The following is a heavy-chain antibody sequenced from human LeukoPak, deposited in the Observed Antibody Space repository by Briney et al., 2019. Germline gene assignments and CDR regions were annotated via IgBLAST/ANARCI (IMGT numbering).Heavy chain of an antibody. J-gene: IGHJ4*02. CDR2: INHSGST. CDR3: ARALAAADSFDY. Sequence: PSETLSLTCAVYGRSFSGYYWSWIRQPPGKGLEWIGEINHSGSTNYNPSLKSRVTISVDTSKNQFSLKLSSVTAADTAVYYCARALAAADSFDYWGQGTLVTVSS. CDR1: GRSFSGYY. V-gene: IGHV4-34*01. D-gene: IGHD6-13*01.